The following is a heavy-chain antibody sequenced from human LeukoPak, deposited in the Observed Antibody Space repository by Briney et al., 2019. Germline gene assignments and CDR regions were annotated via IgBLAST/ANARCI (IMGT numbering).Heavy chain of an antibody. V-gene: IGHV1-46*01. CDR2: INPSGGST. Sequence: ASVKVSCKASGYTFTSYYMHWVRQAPGQGLEWIGIINPSGGSTSYAQKFQGRVTMTRDMSTSTVCMELSSLRSEDTAVYYCARDTLYSSSGGAGYYYMDVWGKGTTVTVSS. CDR1: GYTFTSYY. J-gene: IGHJ6*03. D-gene: IGHD6-13*01. CDR3: ARDTLYSSSGGAGYYYMDV.